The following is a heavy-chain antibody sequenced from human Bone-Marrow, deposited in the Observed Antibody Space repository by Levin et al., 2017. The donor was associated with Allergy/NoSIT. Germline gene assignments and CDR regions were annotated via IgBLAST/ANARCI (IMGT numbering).Heavy chain of an antibody. CDR2: IYNDDKT. CDR3: VKDRGFPSAFDM. D-gene: IGHD3-10*01. Sequence: GGSLRLSCAASGFTVSRIFMAWVRQAPGKGLEWVSIIYNDDKTFNADSVKGRFTTSRDTSQNTLFLQMNSLTAEDTAAYYCVKDRGFPSAFDMWGQGTMVTVSP. J-gene: IGHJ3*02. V-gene: IGHV3-53*01. CDR1: GFTVSRIF.